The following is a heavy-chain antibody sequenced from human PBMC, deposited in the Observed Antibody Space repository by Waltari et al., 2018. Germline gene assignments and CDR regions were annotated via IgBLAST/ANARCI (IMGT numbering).Heavy chain of an antibody. CDR2: MKPNRGNK. Sequence: QVQLVQSGAEVKKPGASVKVSCKASGYPFTSYDINWVRQATGQGLEWMGWMKPNRGNKGYAHKYQGRVIMSRNTSISTAYMELSSVRCEDTAVYYCARGRDTAMKKWGQGTLVTVSS. CDR3: ARGRDTAMKK. D-gene: IGHD5-18*01. J-gene: IGHJ4*02. V-gene: IGHV1-8*01. CDR1: GYPFTSYD.